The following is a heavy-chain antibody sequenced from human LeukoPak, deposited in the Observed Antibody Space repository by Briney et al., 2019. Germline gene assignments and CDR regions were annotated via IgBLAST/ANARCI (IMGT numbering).Heavy chain of an antibody. CDR2: ISSSSSHI. V-gene: IGHV3-21*01. D-gene: IGHD6-19*01. Sequence: GGSLRLSCAASGFTFSSYSMNWVRQAPGKGLEWVSSISSSSSHIYYADSVKGRFTISRDNAKNSLYLQMNSLRAEDTAVYYCARDPGIAVAGTFDYWGQGTLVTVSS. CDR3: ARDPGIAVAGTFDY. CDR1: GFTFSSYS. J-gene: IGHJ4*02.